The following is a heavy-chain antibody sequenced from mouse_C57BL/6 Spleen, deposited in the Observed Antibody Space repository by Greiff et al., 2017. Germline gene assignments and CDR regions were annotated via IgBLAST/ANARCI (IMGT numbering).Heavy chain of an antibody. CDR3: ARDYGGVYWYFDV. V-gene: IGHV1-84*01. J-gene: IGHJ1*03. Sequence: QVQLQQSGPELVKPGASVKISCKASGYTFTDYYINWVKQRPGQGLAWIGWIYPGSGNTKYNEKFKGKATLTVDTSSSTAYMQLSSMTSEDSAVYFCARDYGGVYWYFDVWGTGTTVTVAS. D-gene: IGHD1-1*01. CDR2: IYPGSGNT. CDR1: GYTFTDYY.